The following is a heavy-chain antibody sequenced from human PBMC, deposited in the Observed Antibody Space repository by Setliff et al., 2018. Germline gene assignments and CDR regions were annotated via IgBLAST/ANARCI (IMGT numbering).Heavy chain of an antibody. CDR3: AREPRGPPRKYQIYYYYYMDV. Sequence: SETLSLTCAVSGYSISSGYYWGWIRQPPGKGLEWIGSIYHSGSTYYNPSLKSRVTISVDTSKNQFSLKLSSVTAADTAVYYCAREPRGPPRKYQIYYYYYMDVWGKGTTVTVS. CDR1: GYSISSGYY. CDR2: IYHSGST. J-gene: IGHJ6*03. D-gene: IGHD2-2*01. V-gene: IGHV4-38-2*02.